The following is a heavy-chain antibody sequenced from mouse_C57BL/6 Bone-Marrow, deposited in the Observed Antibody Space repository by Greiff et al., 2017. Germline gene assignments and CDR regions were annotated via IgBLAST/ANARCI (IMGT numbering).Heavy chain of an antibody. CDR3: ARRMIRNYFDD. D-gene: IGHD2-4*01. CDR2: INPGSGGT. CDR1: GYAFTNYL. Sequence: QVQLQQSGAELVRPGTSVKVSCKASGYAFTNYLIEWVKQRPGQGLEWIGVINPGSGGTNYNEKFKGKATLTADKSSSTAYMQLSSLTSEDSAVYFCARRMIRNYFDDWGQGTTLTVSS. J-gene: IGHJ2*01. V-gene: IGHV1-54*01.